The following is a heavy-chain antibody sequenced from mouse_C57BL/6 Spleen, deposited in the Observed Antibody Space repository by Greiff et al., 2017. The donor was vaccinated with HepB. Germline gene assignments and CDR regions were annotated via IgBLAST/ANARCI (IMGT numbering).Heavy chain of an antibody. V-gene: IGHV1-7*01. D-gene: IGHD2-4*01. J-gene: IGHJ3*01. Sequence: LQESGAELAKPGASVKLSCKASGYTFTSYWMHWVKQRPGQGLEWIGYINPSSGYTKYNQKFKDKATLTADISSSTAYMQLSSLTYEDSAVYYCARSYDYDAFAYWGQGTLVTVSA. CDR1: GYTFTSYW. CDR2: INPSSGYT. CDR3: ARSYDYDAFAY.